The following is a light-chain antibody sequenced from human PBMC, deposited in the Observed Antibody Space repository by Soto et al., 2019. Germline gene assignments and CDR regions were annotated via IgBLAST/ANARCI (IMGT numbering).Light chain of an antibody. V-gene: IGLV2-14*01. CDR2: DVS. J-gene: IGLJ2*01. CDR1: SSDVGGYNF. CDR3: SSYTSSSTVV. Sequence: QSVLTQPASVSGSPGQSITISCTGTSSDVGGYNFVSWYQQHPGKAPKLMIYDVSNRPSGVSNRFSGSKSGHTASLTVSGLQSEDEADYYCSSYTSSSTVVFGGGTKLTVL.